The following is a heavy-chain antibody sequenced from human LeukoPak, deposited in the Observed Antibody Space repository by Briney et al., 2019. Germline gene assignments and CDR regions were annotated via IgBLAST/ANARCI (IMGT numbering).Heavy chain of an antibody. CDR2: IYYSGST. J-gene: IGHJ4*02. V-gene: IGHV4-59*01. CDR3: ARDYYGSGSYLSI. Sequence: SETLSLTCTVSGGSISSYYWSWIRQPPGKGLEWIGYIYYSGSTNYNPSLKSRVTISVDTSKNQFSLKLSSVTAAATAVYYCARDYYGSGSYLSIWGQGTLVTVSS. CDR1: GGSISSYY. D-gene: IGHD3-10*01.